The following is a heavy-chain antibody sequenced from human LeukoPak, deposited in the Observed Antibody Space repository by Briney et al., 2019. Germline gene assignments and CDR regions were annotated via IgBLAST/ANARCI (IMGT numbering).Heavy chain of an antibody. Sequence: GGSLRLSCAASGFTFSSYAMSWVRQAPGKGLEWDSAISTSGGSTYYADSVKGRFTISRDNSKNTLYLQMNSLRAEDTAVYYCAKQFLTGTTRGYFDYWGQGTLVTVSS. J-gene: IGHJ4*02. CDR3: AKQFLTGTTRGYFDY. CDR2: ISTSGGST. D-gene: IGHD1-20*01. CDR1: GFTFSSYA. V-gene: IGHV3-23*01.